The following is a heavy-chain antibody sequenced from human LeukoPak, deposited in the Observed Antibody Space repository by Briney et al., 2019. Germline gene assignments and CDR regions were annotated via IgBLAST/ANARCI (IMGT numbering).Heavy chain of an antibody. CDR2: IYPTGST. CDR3: ARVGGDCGGDCYHYYSMDV. D-gene: IGHD2-21*02. J-gene: IGHJ6*03. V-gene: IGHV4-4*07. CDR1: GGSISSYY. Sequence: SETLSLTCSVSGGSISSYYWSWIRRSAGKGLEWIGRIYPTGSTNYNPSLKSRVTISGDKSKNQFSLKLSSVTAADTAVYYCARVGGDCGGDCYHYYSMDVWGKGTTVTVSS.